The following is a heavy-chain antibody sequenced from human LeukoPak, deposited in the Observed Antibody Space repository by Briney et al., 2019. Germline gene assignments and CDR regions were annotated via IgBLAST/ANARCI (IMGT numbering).Heavy chain of an antibody. J-gene: IGHJ6*03. V-gene: IGHV4-59*01. CDR2: IYYSGST. CDR1: GGSISNDY. CDR3: ARGMGGNWNARYYYYMDL. D-gene: IGHD1-1*01. Sequence: PSETLSLTCTVSGGSISNDYWSWIRQPPGKGLEWIGYIYYSGSTNYNPSLKSRVTISVDTSKNQFSLKLSSVTAADTAVYYCARGMGGNWNARYYYYMDLWGKGTTVTVSS.